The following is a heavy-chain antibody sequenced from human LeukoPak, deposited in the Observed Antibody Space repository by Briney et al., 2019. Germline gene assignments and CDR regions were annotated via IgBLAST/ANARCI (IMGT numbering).Heavy chain of an antibody. CDR2: INHSGST. D-gene: IGHD3-10*01. CDR3: ARDMVRGSFDP. Sequence: YPSETLFLTCAVYGGSFSGYYWSWIRQPPGKGLEWIGEINHSGSTNYNPSLKSRVTISVDTSKNQFSLTLSSVTAADTAVYYCARDMVRGSFDPWGQGTLVTVSS. CDR1: GGSFSGYY. V-gene: IGHV4-34*01. J-gene: IGHJ5*02.